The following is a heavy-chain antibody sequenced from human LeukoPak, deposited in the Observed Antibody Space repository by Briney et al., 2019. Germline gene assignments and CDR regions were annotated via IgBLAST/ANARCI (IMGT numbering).Heavy chain of an antibody. CDR1: GFTFSSYS. D-gene: IGHD6-6*01. CDR2: ISSSSSYI. J-gene: IGHJ4*02. V-gene: IGHV3-21*01. CDR3: AIASSSSGYYFDY. Sequence: PGGSLRLSCAASGFTFSSYSMNWVRQAPGKGLELVSSISSSSSYISYADSVKCRFTISRDNAKNSLYLQMNSLRAEDTAVYYCAIASSSSGYYFDYWGQGTVVTVSS.